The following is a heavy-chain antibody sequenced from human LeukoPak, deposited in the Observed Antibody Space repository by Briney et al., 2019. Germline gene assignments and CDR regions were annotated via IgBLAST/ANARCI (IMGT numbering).Heavy chain of an antibody. J-gene: IGHJ4*02. V-gene: IGHV1-69*13. CDR2: IIPIFGTA. CDR1: GYTFTSYY. Sequence: SVNVSCKASGYTFTSYYMHWVRQAPGQGLEWMGGIIPIFGTANYAQKFQGRVTITADESTSTAYMELSSLRSEDTAVYYCARDDGAYCGGDCYSGDYWGQGTLVTVSS. D-gene: IGHD2-21*01. CDR3: ARDDGAYCGGDCYSGDY.